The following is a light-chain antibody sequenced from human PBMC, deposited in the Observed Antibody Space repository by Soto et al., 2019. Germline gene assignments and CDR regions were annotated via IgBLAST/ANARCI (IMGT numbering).Light chain of an antibody. CDR1: QSISSSY. CDR3: QQYDSSPRT. CDR2: GPS. V-gene: IGKV3-20*01. J-gene: IGKJ1*01. Sequence: EKVLTQSPATMSLSPCERATLYCSPSQSISSSYLAWYQQKPGQAPRLLIYGPSSRATGIPDRFSGSGSGTDFTLTINRLEPEDFAVYYCQQYDSSPRTFGQGTKVDIK.